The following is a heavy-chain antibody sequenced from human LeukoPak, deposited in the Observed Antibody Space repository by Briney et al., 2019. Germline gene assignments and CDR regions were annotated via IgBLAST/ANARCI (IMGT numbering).Heavy chain of an antibody. CDR1: GFTFNNYF. CDR2: ISSSGGTV. Sequence: GSLRLSCAASGFTFNNYFMSWIRQAPGKGLEWVSYISSSGGTVYYAGSVKGRFTVSRDNAKNSLYLQMNSLRAEDTAVYYCARGLAVAANCFDYWGQGTLVTVSS. J-gene: IGHJ4*02. D-gene: IGHD6-19*01. V-gene: IGHV3-11*04. CDR3: ARGLAVAANCFDY.